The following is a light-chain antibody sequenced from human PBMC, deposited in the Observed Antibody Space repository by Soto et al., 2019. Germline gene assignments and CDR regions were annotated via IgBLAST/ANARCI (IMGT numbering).Light chain of an antibody. CDR1: QAINTY. CDR2: GTS. J-gene: IGKJ5*01. V-gene: IGKV1-39*01. CDR3: EQSNSTLQIT. Sequence: DIQMTQSPSFLSASVGDRVTISCRASQAINTYLNWYQQKPGKAPKLLIYGTSDLQNGVRSRFSGGGAGRDFSLTISSLQPEDFATYYCEQSNSTLQITFGQVPRLEF.